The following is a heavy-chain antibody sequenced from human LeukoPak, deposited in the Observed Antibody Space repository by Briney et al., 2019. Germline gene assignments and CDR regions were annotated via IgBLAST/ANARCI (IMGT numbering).Heavy chain of an antibody. D-gene: IGHD3-3*01. Sequence: GGSLRLSCAASGFTVSSNYMSWVRQAPGKGLEWVSVIYSGGSTYYADSVKGRFTISRDNSKNTLYLQMNSLRAEDTAVYYCTTDLRFLEWFNYYYYYMDVWGKGTTVTVSS. V-gene: IGHV3-53*01. CDR3: TTDLRFLEWFNYYYYYMDV. J-gene: IGHJ6*03. CDR1: GFTVSSNY. CDR2: IYSGGST.